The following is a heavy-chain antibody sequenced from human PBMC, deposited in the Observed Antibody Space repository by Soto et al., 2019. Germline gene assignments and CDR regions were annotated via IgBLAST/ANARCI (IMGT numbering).Heavy chain of an antibody. Sequence: EVQLVESGGGLVKPGGSLRLSCAASGFTFSSYSMNWVRQAPGKGLEWVSSISSSSSYIYYADSVKGRFTISRDNAKNSVYLQMNSLRGEDTAVYYCASGSDEYTWGSLPADYWGPGTLVTVSS. J-gene: IGHJ4*02. CDR3: ASGSDEYTWGSLPADY. D-gene: IGHD3-16*01. V-gene: IGHV3-21*01. CDR1: GFTFSSYS. CDR2: ISSSSSYI.